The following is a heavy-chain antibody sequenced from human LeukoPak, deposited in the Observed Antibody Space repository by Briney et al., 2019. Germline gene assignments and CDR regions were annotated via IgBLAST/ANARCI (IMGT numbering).Heavy chain of an antibody. V-gene: IGHV4-59*08. Sequence: SETLSLTCTVSGGSINYVYWSWIRQSPGKRLEWIGYIHYSGATNYSPSLNSRVTISVDTSKNQFSLKLRSVTAADTALYYCATLRGASTAVFDSWGQGTLVTVSS. CDR1: GGSINYVY. D-gene: IGHD2-21*02. CDR2: IHYSGAT. CDR3: ATLRGASTAVFDS. J-gene: IGHJ4*02.